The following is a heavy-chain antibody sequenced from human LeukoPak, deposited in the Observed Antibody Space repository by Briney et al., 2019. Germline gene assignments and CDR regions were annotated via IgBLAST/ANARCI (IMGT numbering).Heavy chain of an antibody. J-gene: IGHJ4*02. CDR1: GGTFSSYA. Sequence: EASVKVSCKASGGTFSSYAISWVRQAPGQGLEWMGGIIPIFGTANYAQKFRGRVTITTDESTSTAYMELSSLRSEDTAVYYCARTVVATRGFDYWGQGTLVTVSS. D-gene: IGHD5-12*01. V-gene: IGHV1-69*05. CDR2: IIPIFGTA. CDR3: ARTVVATRGFDY.